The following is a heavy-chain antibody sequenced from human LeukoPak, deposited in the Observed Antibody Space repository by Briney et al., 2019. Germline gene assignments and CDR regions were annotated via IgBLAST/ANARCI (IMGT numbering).Heavy chain of an antibody. CDR2: IAYDGSHK. Sequence: PGGSLRLSCAASGFTFSNYAVHWVRQAPGKGLEWVAGIAYDGSHKDYANSVKGRFTISRDNSKNTADLQMNSLRAEDTAVYSCARSLAFWGQGTLVTVSS. J-gene: IGHJ4*02. CDR1: GFTFSNYA. V-gene: IGHV3-30*04. CDR3: ARSLAF.